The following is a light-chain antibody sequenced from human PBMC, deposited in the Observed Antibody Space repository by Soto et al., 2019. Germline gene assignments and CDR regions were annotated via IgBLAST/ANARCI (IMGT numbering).Light chain of an antibody. Sequence: EIVLTQSPATLSLSPGERATLSCRASQGVSRYLAWYQQKPGQAPRLLVYDISNRATGIPARFSGSGSGTDFPLTISSLESEDFPVDYGQQRNNWPPIFNFGPETKMDIK. J-gene: IGKJ3*01. V-gene: IGKV3-11*01. CDR3: QQRNNWPPIFN. CDR1: QGVSRY. CDR2: DIS.